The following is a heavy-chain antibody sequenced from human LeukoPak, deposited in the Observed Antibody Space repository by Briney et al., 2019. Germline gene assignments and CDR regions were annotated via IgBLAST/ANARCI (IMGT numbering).Heavy chain of an antibody. V-gene: IGHV4-59*01. CDR1: GGSISSYY. Sequence: TSETLSLTCTVSGGSISSYYWSWIRQPPGKGLEWIGYIYYSGSTNYNPSLKSRVTISVDTSKNQFSLKLSSVTAVDTAVYYCARGKAAAGTWDYWGQGTLVTVSS. CDR3: ARGKAAAGTWDY. CDR2: IYYSGST. D-gene: IGHD6-13*01. J-gene: IGHJ4*02.